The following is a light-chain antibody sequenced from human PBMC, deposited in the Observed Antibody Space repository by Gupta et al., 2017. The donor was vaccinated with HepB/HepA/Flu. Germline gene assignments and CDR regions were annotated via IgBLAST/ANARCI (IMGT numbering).Light chain of an antibody. CDR2: GSF. CDR3: QQDNNWPLT. V-gene: IGKV3-15*01. J-gene: IGKJ4*01. CDR1: QRISTN. Sequence: EIVMTQSPVTLSVSTGERATLSCRASQRISTNLAWYQQKPGQAPSVLIYGSFTRATGIPARFSGSGSGTEFTLTISSLQSEDFAVYFCQQDNNWPLTFGGGTKVEIK.